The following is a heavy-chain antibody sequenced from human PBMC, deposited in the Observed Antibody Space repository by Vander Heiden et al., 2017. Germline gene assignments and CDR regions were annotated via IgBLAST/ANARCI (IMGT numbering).Heavy chain of an antibody. CDR2: ISYDGRKE. CDR1: GLGFSYFG. Sequence: LQLVESGGGVVQSETSLRLSCTASGLGFSYFGIHWVRQAQGKGLEWVALISYDGRKEYYADSVKGRFTISRDNSKNTVYLQMNSLRIKDTAVYYCAKQPSAAEDWLHPWGQGTLVTVSS. D-gene: IGHD6-13*01. V-gene: IGHV3-30*18. J-gene: IGHJ5*02. CDR3: AKQPSAAEDWLHP.